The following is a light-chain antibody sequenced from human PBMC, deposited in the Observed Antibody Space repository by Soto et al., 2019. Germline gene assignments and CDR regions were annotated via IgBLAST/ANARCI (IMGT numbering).Light chain of an antibody. CDR1: SSNIGSNT. Sequence: QSVLTQPPSASGTPGQRVTISCSGSSSNIGSNTVNWYQQLPGTAPKFLIYSNNQRPSGVPDRFSGSKSGTSASLAISGLQSGDEADYYCAAWDDSLNGRVVFGGGTKLTVL. CDR2: SNN. CDR3: AAWDDSLNGRVV. J-gene: IGLJ2*01. V-gene: IGLV1-44*01.